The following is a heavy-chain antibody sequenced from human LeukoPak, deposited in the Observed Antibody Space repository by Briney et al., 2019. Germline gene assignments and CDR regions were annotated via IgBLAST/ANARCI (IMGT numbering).Heavy chain of an antibody. CDR2: ISSSSSYI. Sequence: GQSLTLSCTASGFTFSSDSKNWGRNAPPPGLDLVSSISSSSSYIYYADSVKGRFTISRDNAKNSLYLQMNSLRAEDTAVYYCAREVPVVVPAAPDYWGQGTLVTVSS. CDR3: AREVPVVVPAAPDY. J-gene: IGHJ4*02. D-gene: IGHD2-2*01. CDR1: GFTFSSDS. V-gene: IGHV3-21*01.